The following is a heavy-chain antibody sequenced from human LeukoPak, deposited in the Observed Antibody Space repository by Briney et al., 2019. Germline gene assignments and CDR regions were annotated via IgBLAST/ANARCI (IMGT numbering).Heavy chain of an antibody. CDR1: GLTFSSSW. CDR2: IKEDGSEK. Sequence: GGSLRLSCAASGLTFSSSWMTWVRQTPGKGLEWVANIKEDGSEKYYVDPVKGRFTISRDNAKNSLYLQMNSLRAEDTALYYCATDVGADWGQGTLVTVSS. CDR3: ATDVGAD. J-gene: IGHJ4*02. V-gene: IGHV3-7*01.